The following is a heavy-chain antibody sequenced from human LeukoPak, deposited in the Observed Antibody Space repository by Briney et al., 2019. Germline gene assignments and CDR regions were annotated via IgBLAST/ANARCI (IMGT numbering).Heavy chain of an antibody. J-gene: IGHJ6*02. V-gene: IGHV3-9*01. CDR2: INWNSGKI. CDR3: AKDIRTRGYYYYYGMDV. Sequence: GRSLRPSCAASGFTFDDYAMHWVRQAPGKGLEWVSGINWNSGKIGYADSVKGRFTISRDNAKNSLYLQMNSLRTEDTALYYCAKDIRTRGYYYYYGMDVWGQGTTVTVSS. CDR1: GFTFDDYA.